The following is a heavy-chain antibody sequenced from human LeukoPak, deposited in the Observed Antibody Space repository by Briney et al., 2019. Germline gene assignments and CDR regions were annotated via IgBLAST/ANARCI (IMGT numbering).Heavy chain of an antibody. CDR3: ARGPYYYDSSGYYVR. J-gene: IGHJ4*02. CDR1: GGSISSYY. V-gene: IGHV4-59*01. D-gene: IGHD3-22*01. CDR2: IYYSGST. Sequence: PSETLSLTCTVSGGSISSYYWSWIRQPPGKGLEWIGYIYYSGSTNYNPSLKSRVTISVDTSKNQFSLKLSSVTAADTAVYYCARGPYYYDSSGYYVRWGQGTLVTVSS.